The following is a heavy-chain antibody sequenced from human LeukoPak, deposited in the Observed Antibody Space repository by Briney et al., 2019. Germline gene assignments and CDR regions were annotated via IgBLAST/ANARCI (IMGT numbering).Heavy chain of an antibody. D-gene: IGHD1-26*01. V-gene: IGHV3-9*01. CDR3: AKSGVGATIKAFDI. CDR1: GFTFDDYA. Sequence: GGSLRLSCAASGFTFDDYAMHWVRQAPGKGLEWVSGISWNSGSIGYADSVKGRFTISRDNAKNSLYLQMNSLRAEDTALYYCAKSGVGATIKAFDIWGQGTMVTVSS. J-gene: IGHJ3*02. CDR2: ISWNSGSI.